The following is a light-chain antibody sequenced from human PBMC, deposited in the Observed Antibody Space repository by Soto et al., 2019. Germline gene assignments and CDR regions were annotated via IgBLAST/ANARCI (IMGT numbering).Light chain of an antibody. CDR2: DAS. CDR3: QQVNVSTST. V-gene: IGKV1-39*01. J-gene: IGKJ4*01. Sequence: DIQITQSPSSLSASVEDRVIITCRASQSIGNHLNWYRQKPGKAPNLLIYDASTLQSGVPSRFSGGGAGTDFTLTISSLQPEDFGTYYCQQVNVSTSTFGGGTKVDIK. CDR1: QSIGNH.